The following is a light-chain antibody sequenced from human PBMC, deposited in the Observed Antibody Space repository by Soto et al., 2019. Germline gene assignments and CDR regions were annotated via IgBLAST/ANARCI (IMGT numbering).Light chain of an antibody. Sequence: QSVLTQPASVSGSPGQSITISCTGTSSDVGSYNLVSWYQQHPGKAPKLMIYEVSKRPSGVSNRFSGSKSGNTASLTISGLQAEDEADNYCCSYAGSSXFLYVFGTGTKVTVL. CDR2: EVS. V-gene: IGLV2-23*02. CDR3: CSYAGSSXFLYV. CDR1: SSDVGSYNL. J-gene: IGLJ1*01.